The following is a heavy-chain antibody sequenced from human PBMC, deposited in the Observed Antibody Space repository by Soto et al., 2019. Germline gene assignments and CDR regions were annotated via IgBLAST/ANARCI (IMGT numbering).Heavy chain of an antibody. D-gene: IGHD4-17*01. CDR3: ARNQPVTTLGY. CDR2: IYSGGTT. Sequence: EVQLVETGGGLIRPGGSLRLSCAASGFTVSNNYMSWVRQAPGKGLECVSIIYSGGTTYYADSVRGRFTISRDHSKNTLYLQMNSLRADDTAVYFCARNQPVTTLGYWGQGTLVTVSS. V-gene: IGHV3-53*02. J-gene: IGHJ4*02. CDR1: GFTVSNNY.